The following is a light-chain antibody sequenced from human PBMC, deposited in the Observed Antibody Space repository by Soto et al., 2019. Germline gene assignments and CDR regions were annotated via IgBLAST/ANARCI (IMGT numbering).Light chain of an antibody. Sequence: EIVLTQSPATLSLSPRERATLSCRASQSVDSYLAWYQQKVGQAPRLLIYDASNRATGIPARFSGSGSGTDFTLTIIRLDPEAFAVNYCQHRSNWPPTFGQGTKVEIK. CDR1: QSVDSY. J-gene: IGKJ1*01. V-gene: IGKV3-11*01. CDR2: DAS. CDR3: QHRSNWPPT.